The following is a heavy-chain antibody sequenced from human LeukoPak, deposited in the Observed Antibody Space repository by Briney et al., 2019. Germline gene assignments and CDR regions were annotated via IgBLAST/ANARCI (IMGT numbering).Heavy chain of an antibody. CDR3: ATLNWGDGVVSGFDR. Sequence: GTLRLSCAASGFTFSSYAMSWVRQPPGKGLEWVSAISSSGGSTYYADSVKRRIIISGDNYNKTLYLQMNSLSADATVVYYCATLNWGDGVVSGFDRWGQGILVTVSS. CDR2: ISSSGGST. D-gene: IGHD2-2*01. J-gene: IGHJ5*02. CDR1: GFTFSSYA. V-gene: IGHV3-23*01.